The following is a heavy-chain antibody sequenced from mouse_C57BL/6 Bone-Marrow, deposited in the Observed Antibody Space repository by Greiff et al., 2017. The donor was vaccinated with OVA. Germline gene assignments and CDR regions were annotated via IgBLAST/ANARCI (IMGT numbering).Heavy chain of an antibody. J-gene: IGHJ4*01. CDR1: GYTFTSYW. Sequence: QVQLKESGAELVKPGASVKLSCKASGYTFTSYWMHWVKQRPGQGLEWIGMIHPNSGSTNYNEKFKSKATLTVDKSSSTAYMQLSSLTSEDSAVYYCASPDGYYAMDYWGQGTSVTVSS. CDR2: IHPNSGST. CDR3: ASPDGYYAMDY. D-gene: IGHD2-3*01. V-gene: IGHV1-64*01.